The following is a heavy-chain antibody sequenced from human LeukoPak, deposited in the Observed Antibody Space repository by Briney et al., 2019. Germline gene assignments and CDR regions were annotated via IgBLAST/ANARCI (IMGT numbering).Heavy chain of an antibody. CDR3: ARDPSDIVVVPAAPDDY. Sequence: ASVKVSRKASGGTFSSYAICWVRQAPGQGLEWMGRIIPILGIANYAQKFQGRVTITADKSTSTAYMELSSLRSEDTAVYYCARDPSDIVVVPAAPDDYWGQGTLVTVSS. J-gene: IGHJ4*02. V-gene: IGHV1-69*04. CDR2: IIPILGIA. CDR1: GGTFSSYA. D-gene: IGHD2-2*01.